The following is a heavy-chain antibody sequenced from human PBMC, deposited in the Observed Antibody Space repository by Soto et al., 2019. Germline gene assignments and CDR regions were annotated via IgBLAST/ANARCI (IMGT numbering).Heavy chain of an antibody. CDR3: ARDRRTMVRGVPPYNWFDP. J-gene: IGHJ5*02. V-gene: IGHV1-2*04. CDR2: INPNSGGT. Sequence: QVQLVQSGAEVKKPGASVKVSCKASGYTFTGYYMHWVRPAPGQGLEWSGGINPNSGGTNYAQKFQGWVTMTRDTSISTAYMELSRLRSDVTAVDYCARDRRTMVRGVPPYNWFDPWGQGTLVTVSS. CDR1: GYTFTGYY. D-gene: IGHD3-10*01.